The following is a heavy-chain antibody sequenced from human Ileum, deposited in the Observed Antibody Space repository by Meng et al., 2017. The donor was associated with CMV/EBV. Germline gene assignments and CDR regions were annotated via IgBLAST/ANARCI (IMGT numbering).Heavy chain of an antibody. CDR1: GGTFSSDA. CDR2: IIPIFGTA. CDR3: ARDDYGDYGFVY. J-gene: IGHJ4*02. V-gene: IGHV1-69*05. Sequence: CKASGGTFSSDAISWVRQAPGQGLEWMGGIIPIFGTANYAQKFQGRVTITTDESTSTAYMELSSLRSEDTAVYYCARDDYGDYGFVYWGQGTLVTVSS. D-gene: IGHD4-17*01.